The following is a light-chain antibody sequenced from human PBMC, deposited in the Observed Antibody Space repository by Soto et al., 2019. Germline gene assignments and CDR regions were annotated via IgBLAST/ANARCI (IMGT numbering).Light chain of an antibody. CDR2: AAS. V-gene: IGKV1-27*01. CDR3: QKYNSAPTWT. Sequence: DIQMTQSPSAMSASVGDRATITCQASQGISNYLAWYQQKPGKVPKLLIYAASTLQSGVPSRFSGSGSGTDFTLTISSLQPEDVATYYCQKYNSAPTWTFGQGTKVDIK. CDR1: QGISNY. J-gene: IGKJ1*01.